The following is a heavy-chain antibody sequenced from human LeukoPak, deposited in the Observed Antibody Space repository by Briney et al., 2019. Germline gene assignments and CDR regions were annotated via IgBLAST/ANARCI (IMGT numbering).Heavy chain of an antibody. D-gene: IGHD6-19*01. V-gene: IGHV3-30*18. J-gene: IGHJ4*02. CDR3: AKPHSGAVAGDYFDY. CDR2: ISYDGSNK. CDR1: GFTFSSYG. Sequence: GGSLRLSCAASGFTFSSYGMHWVRQSPGKGLEWVAVISYDGSNKYYADSVKGRFTISRDNSKNTLYLQMNSLRAEDTAVYYCAKPHSGAVAGDYFDYWGQGTLVTVSS.